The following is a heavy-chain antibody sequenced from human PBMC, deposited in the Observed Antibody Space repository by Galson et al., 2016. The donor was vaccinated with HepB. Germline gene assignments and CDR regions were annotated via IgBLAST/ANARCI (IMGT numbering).Heavy chain of an antibody. V-gene: IGHV4-39*02. J-gene: IGHJ5*02. Sequence: SETLSLTCTVSGGSINSTGYYWGWIRQPPGKGLEWIASLYYSGRIYYNPSLKSRVTMSADTSKNHFSLRVSSVTAADTAVYYCARSRWENLDLWGQGTLVTVS. CDR3: ARSRWENLDL. CDR1: GGSINSTGYY. D-gene: IGHD1-26*01. CDR2: LYYSGRI.